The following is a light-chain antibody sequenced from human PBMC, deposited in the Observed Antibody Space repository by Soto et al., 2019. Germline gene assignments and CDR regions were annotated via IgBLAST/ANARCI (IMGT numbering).Light chain of an antibody. CDR1: QTISRW. J-gene: IGKJ5*01. V-gene: IGKV1-5*01. CDR2: DDS. CDR3: HSRA. Sequence: DIQMTQSPSTLSGSVGDRVTITCRASQTISRWLAWYQQKPGRAPKLLIYDDSTLESGVPSRVSGSGSETEFTLTISRLQPDDFATYFGHSRAFGQGTRLEIK.